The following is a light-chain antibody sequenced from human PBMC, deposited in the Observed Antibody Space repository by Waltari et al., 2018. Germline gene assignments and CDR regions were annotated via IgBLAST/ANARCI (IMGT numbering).Light chain of an antibody. CDR1: SSNIGGNT. CDR2: NNN. J-gene: IGLJ2*01. CDR3: AAGDDSLNGVV. Sequence: QSVLTQPPSASGTPGQRVSISCSGSSSNIGGNTVNWYQQLPGTAPKLLIYNNNQRPSGGRVRFSGSKSGTSASLAISGLQSEDEADYYCAAGDDSLNGVVFGGGTTLTVL. V-gene: IGLV1-44*01.